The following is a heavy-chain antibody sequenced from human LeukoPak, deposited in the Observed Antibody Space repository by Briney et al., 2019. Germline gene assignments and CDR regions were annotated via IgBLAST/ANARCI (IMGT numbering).Heavy chain of an antibody. J-gene: IGHJ6*03. V-gene: IGHV1-18*01. D-gene: IGHD4-11*01. Sequence: APVKVSCKASGYTFTSYGISWVRQAPGQGLEWMGWISAYNGNTNYAQKLQGRVTMTTDTSTSTAYMELRSLRSDDTAVYYCARDRAWAFTVGYYYYYYMDVWGKGTTVTVSS. CDR3: ARDRAWAFTVGYYYYYYMDV. CDR2: ISAYNGNT. CDR1: GYTFTSYG.